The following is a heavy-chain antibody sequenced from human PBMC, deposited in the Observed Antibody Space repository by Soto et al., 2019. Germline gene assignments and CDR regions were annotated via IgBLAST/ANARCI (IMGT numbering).Heavy chain of an antibody. V-gene: IGHV3-21*01. CDR3: ARDLLSAAGKPLYDP. Sequence: PVGSLRLSCAASGFTFSSYSMNWVRQAPGKGLEWVSSISSSSSYIYYADSVKGRFTISRDNAKNSLYLQMNSLRAEDTAVYYCARDLLSAAGKPLYDPWGQGTLVTVSS. CDR1: GFTFSSYS. D-gene: IGHD6-13*01. CDR2: ISSSSSYI. J-gene: IGHJ5*02.